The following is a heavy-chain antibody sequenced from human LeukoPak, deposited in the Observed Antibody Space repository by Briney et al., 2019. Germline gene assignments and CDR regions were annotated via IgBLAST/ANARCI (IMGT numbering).Heavy chain of an antibody. CDR3: ARRPSREGINYEAGFDP. CDR1: GGSISSDGYY. CDR2: VYYNGNS. D-gene: IGHD4-11*01. V-gene: IGHV4-39*01. Sequence: SETLSLTCTVSGGSISSDGYYWAWIRQPPGKGPEWIGSVYYNGNSNHNPSLNSRVTIFVDTAKNQFSLNLRSVTAADTALYYCARRPSREGINYEAGFDPWGQGALVTVSS. J-gene: IGHJ5*02.